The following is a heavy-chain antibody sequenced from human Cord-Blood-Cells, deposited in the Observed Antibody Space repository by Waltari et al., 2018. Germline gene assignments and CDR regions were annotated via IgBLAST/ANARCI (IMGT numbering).Heavy chain of an antibody. CDR2: INPNSGGT. V-gene: IGHV1-2*02. CDR1: GYTFTGYY. D-gene: IGHD6-13*01. Sequence: QVQLVQSGAEVKKPGASVKVSCKASGYTFTGYYMHWVRQAPGQGLEWMGWINPNSGGTNYAPKFQGRVTMTRDTSISTAYMELSRLRSDDTAVYYCARDRGIAAAGFDYWGQGTLVTVSS. J-gene: IGHJ4*02. CDR3: ARDRGIAAAGFDY.